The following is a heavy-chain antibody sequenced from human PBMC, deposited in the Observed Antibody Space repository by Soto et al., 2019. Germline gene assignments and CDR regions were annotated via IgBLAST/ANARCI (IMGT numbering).Heavy chain of an antibody. D-gene: IGHD4-17*01. V-gene: IGHV1-69*02. CDR3: ARGKAIAYGDYADY. J-gene: IGHJ4*02. Sequence: GASVKVSCKASGGTFSSYTISWVRQAPGQGLEWMGRIIPILGIANYAQKFQGRVTITADKSTSTAYMELSSLRSEDTAVYYCARGKAIAYGDYADYWGQGTLVTVSS. CDR2: IIPILGIA. CDR1: GGTFSSYT.